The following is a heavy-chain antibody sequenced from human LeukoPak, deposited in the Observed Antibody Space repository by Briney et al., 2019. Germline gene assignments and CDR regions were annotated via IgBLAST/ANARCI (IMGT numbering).Heavy chain of an antibody. D-gene: IGHD2-2*02. CDR3: ARHGTNENIWDIVVVPAATPFDY. J-gene: IGHJ4*02. CDR2: IYYSGST. V-gene: IGHV4-39*01. CDR1: GGSISSSSYY. Sequence: SETLSLTCTVSGGSISSSSYYWGWIRQPPGKGLEWIGSIYYSGSTYYNPSLKGRVTISVDTSKNQFSLKLSSVTAADTAVYYCARHGTNENIWDIVVVPAATPFDYWGQGTLVTVSS.